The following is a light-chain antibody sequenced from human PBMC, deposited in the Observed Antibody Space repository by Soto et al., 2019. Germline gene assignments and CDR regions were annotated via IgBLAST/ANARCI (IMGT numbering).Light chain of an antibody. V-gene: IGKV3-20*01. CDR1: QSVSSSY. CDR2: GAS. CDR3: QQYDNSPIT. Sequence: EMVLTQSPGTLSLSPGEIATLSCRASQSVSSSYLAWYQQKPGQAPRLLIYGASSRATGIPDRFSGTGSETDFTLTISRLEPEDFAVYYCQQYDNSPITFGQGTRLEI. J-gene: IGKJ5*01.